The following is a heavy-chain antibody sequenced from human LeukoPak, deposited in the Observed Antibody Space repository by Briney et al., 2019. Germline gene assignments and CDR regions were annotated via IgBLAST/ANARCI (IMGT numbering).Heavy chain of an antibody. CDR1: GFTFSSYW. J-gene: IGHJ6*03. CDR2: IKQDGSEK. Sequence: GGSLRLSCAASGFTFSSYWMSWVRQAPGKGLEWVANIKQDGSEKYYVDSVKGRFTISRDNAKNSLYLQMNSLRAEDTAVYYCARQSLPAAPYYYYYYMDVWGKGTTVTVSS. CDR3: ARQSLPAAPYYYYYYMDV. V-gene: IGHV3-7*01. D-gene: IGHD2-2*01.